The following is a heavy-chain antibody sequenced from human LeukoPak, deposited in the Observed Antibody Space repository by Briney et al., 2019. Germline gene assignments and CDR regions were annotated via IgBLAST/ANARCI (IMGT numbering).Heavy chain of an antibody. CDR3: AAETSYVWGSSDFDY. D-gene: IGHD3-16*01. Sequence: SVKVSCKASGFTFTSSAMQWVRQARGQRLEWIGWIVVGSGNTNYAQKFQERVTITRDMSTSTAYMELSSLRSEDTAVYYCAAETSYVWGSSDFDYWGQGTLVTISS. CDR1: GFTFTSSA. J-gene: IGHJ4*02. CDR2: IVVGSGNT. V-gene: IGHV1-58*02.